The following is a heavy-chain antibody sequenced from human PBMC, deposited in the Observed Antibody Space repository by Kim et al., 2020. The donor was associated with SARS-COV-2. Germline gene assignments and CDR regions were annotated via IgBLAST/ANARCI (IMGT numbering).Heavy chain of an antibody. Sequence: GGSLRLSCAASGFTFSSYSMNWVRQAPGKGLEWVSSISSSSSYIYYADSVKGRFTISRDNAKNSLYLQMNSLRAEDTAVYYCARDPLSHNGLGLIDYWGQGTLVTVSS. D-gene: IGHD2-8*01. CDR3: ARDPLSHNGLGLIDY. J-gene: IGHJ4*02. CDR2: ISSSSSYI. V-gene: IGHV3-21*01. CDR1: GFTFSSYS.